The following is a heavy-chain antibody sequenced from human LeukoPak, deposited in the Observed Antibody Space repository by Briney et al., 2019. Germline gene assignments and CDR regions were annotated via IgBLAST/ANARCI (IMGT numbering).Heavy chain of an antibody. Sequence: GGSLRLSCAASGFTFSSYSMNWVRQAPGKGLEWVSSISSSSSNIYYADSVKGRFTISRDNAKNSLYLQMNSLRAEDTAVYYCARAYFDGMDVWGQGTTVTVSS. V-gene: IGHV3-21*01. CDR3: ARAYFDGMDV. CDR2: ISSSSSNI. J-gene: IGHJ6*02. CDR1: GFTFSSYS.